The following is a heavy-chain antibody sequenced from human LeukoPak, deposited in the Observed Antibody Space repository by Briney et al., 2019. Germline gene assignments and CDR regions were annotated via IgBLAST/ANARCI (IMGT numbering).Heavy chain of an antibody. J-gene: IGHJ5*01. V-gene: IGHV1-18*01. Sequence: GASVKVSCKASGYTFISYGITWVRQAPGQGLEWMGWISAYNGNTNYAQKLQGRATMTTDTSTNTAYMELRSLRSDDTAVYYCGRVPRPGAAMVSEFDSWGQGTLVTVSS. CDR1: GYTFISYG. D-gene: IGHD5-18*01. CDR2: ISAYNGNT. CDR3: GRVPRPGAAMVSEFDS.